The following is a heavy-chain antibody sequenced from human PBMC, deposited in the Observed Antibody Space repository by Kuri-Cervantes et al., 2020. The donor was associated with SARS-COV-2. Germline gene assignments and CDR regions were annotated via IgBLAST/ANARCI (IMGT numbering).Heavy chain of an antibody. V-gene: IGHV4-59*01. D-gene: IGHD6-19*01. CDR3: AREGRGSGWYIAAFDI. CDR1: GGSISSYY. CDR2: IYYSGST. J-gene: IGHJ3*02. Sequence: SQTLSLTCTVSGGSISSYYWSWIRQPPGKGLEWIGYIYYSGSTNYNPSLESRVTISVDTSKNQFSLKLSSVTAADTAMYYCAREGRGSGWYIAAFDIWGQGTMVTVSS.